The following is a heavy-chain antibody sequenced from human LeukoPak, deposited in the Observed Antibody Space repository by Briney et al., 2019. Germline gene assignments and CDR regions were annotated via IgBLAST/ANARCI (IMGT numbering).Heavy chain of an antibody. CDR1: GFTFSGSA. J-gene: IGHJ3*02. V-gene: IGHV3-73*01. CDR3: TRPRRIVVVPAGDDAFDI. Sequence: PGGSLRLSCAASGFTFSGSALHWVRQASGQGLEWVGRIRSKANSYATAYAASVKGRFTISRDDSKNTAYLQMNSLKTEDTAVYYCTRPRRIVVVPAGDDAFDIWGQGTMVTVSS. CDR2: IRSKANSYAT. D-gene: IGHD2-2*01.